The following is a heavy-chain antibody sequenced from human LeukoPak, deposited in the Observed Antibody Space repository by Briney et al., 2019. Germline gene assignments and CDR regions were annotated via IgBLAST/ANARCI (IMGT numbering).Heavy chain of an antibody. CDR1: GFTFDDYA. Sequence: GGSLRLSCAASGFTFDDYAMHWVRQAPGKGLEWVSGISWNSGSIGYADSVKGRFTISRDNAKNSLYLQMNSLSAEDTALYYCARVSGESRDYWGQGTLVTVSS. CDR3: ARVSGESRDY. V-gene: IGHV3-9*01. CDR2: ISWNSGSI. D-gene: IGHD2-15*01. J-gene: IGHJ4*02.